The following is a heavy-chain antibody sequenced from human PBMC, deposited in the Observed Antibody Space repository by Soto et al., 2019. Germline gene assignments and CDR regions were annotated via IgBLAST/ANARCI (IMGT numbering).Heavy chain of an antibody. Sequence: QVQLQESGPGLVKPSQTLSLTCTVSGDSISSTEYYWNWVRQHPGKGLEWIGYIYRSGDTYYSPSVKSRVTMSVDTSNNQFPLKMTSVTAADTAVYYCATSFGGAYYGMDVWGHGTTVTVSS. V-gene: IGHV4-31*03. J-gene: IGHJ6*02. CDR3: ATSFGGAYYGMDV. CDR1: GDSISSTEYY. D-gene: IGHD3-16*01. CDR2: IYRSGDT.